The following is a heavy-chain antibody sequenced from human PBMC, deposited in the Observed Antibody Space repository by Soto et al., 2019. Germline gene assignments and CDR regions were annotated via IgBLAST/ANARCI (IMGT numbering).Heavy chain of an antibody. Sequence: PWGSLRVSSASSGFTFRSYAMHWVRQAPGKGLEWVAVISYDGNNKYYADSVKGRFTISRDNSKNTLYLQMNSLRAEDTSVYYCARESFDSPDYWGQGTLVTVSS. J-gene: IGHJ4*02. CDR2: ISYDGNNK. CDR1: GFTFRSYA. CDR3: ARESFDSPDY. V-gene: IGHV3-30-3*01. D-gene: IGHD3-22*01.